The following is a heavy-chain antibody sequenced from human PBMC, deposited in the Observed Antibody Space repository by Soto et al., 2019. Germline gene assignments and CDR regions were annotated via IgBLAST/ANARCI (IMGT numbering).Heavy chain of an antibody. CDR2: LYWDDDK. J-gene: IGHJ3*01. CDR1: GFSLSSIGVG. V-gene: IGHV2-5*02. Sequence: QTTLKESGPTLVKPTQTLTLTCTFSGFSLSSIGVGVGWSRQPPGKALEWLGILYWDDDKHYSPSLKSRISIATDTSTDQVVLTLTTMDPVDTATYYYAHTIVVVPTAHDAFDVWGQGTMVTVSS. CDR3: AHTIVVVPTAHDAFDV. D-gene: IGHD2-2*01.